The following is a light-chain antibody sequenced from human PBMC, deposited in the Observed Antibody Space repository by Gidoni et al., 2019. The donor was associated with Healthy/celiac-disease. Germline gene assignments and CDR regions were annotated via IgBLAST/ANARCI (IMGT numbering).Light chain of an antibody. Sequence: DIQMTQSPSALSASVGDRVTITCRASQSISSYLNWYQQKPGKAPKLLIYAASRLQSGVPSRFRGSGSGTDFTLTISSLQPEDFATYYCQQSYSTPETFGQGTKVEIK. CDR3: QQSYSTPET. J-gene: IGKJ1*01. CDR2: AAS. V-gene: IGKV1-39*01. CDR1: QSISSY.